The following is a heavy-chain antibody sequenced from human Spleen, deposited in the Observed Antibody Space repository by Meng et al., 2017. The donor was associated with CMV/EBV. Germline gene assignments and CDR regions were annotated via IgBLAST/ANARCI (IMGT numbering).Heavy chain of an antibody. D-gene: IGHD1-20*01. CDR3: ASYKWGYPFAY. V-gene: IGHV3-74*02. J-gene: IGHJ4*02. CDR1: GLTFSSYG. CDR2: INGDGSTT. Sequence: EVWLWGSGGGLVQSGGSLRLSCAASGLTFSSYGMHWVRQASGKGLVWVSHINGDGSTTNYADSVKGRFTVSRDNAKNTLYLQMSSLKVEDTAVYFCASYKWGYPFAYWGPGTLVTVAS.